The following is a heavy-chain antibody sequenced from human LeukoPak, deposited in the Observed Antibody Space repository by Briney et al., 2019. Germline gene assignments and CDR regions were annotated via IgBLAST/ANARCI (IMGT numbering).Heavy chain of an antibody. CDR3: ARDTGGYYGSGSYRAFDI. CDR1: GGSISSYY. V-gene: IGHV4-59*01. J-gene: IGHJ3*02. D-gene: IGHD3-10*01. CDR2: IYYSGST. Sequence: SETLPLTCTVSGGSISSYYWSWIRQPPWKGLEWIGYIYYSGSTNYNPSLKSRVTISVDTSKNQFSLKLSSVTAADTAVYYCARDTGGYYGSGSYRAFDIWGQGTMVTVSS.